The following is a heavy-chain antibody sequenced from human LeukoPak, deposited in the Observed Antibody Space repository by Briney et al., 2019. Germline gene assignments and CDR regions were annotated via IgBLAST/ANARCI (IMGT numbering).Heavy chain of an antibody. CDR3: ARRSTPEYDSTVSAFDI. CDR2: INAGDGNK. D-gene: IGHD3-22*01. CDR1: GYTFTSYA. Sequence: GASVKVSCKASGYTFTSYAMHWVRQAPGQRLEWMGWINAGDGNKKYSQKFQGRVTITRDTSASTAYMELSSLRSEDTAVYYCARRSTPEYDSTVSAFDIWGQGTMVTVSS. J-gene: IGHJ3*02. V-gene: IGHV1-3*01.